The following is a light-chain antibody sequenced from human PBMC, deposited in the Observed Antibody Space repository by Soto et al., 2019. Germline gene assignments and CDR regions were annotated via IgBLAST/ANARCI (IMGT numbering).Light chain of an antibody. CDR3: QQFGRSPGLT. CDR1: QSINSRY. V-gene: IGKV3-20*01. CDR2: GAS. Sequence: EIVLTQSPVTLSLSPGERATLSCRSSQSINSRYLAWYQQKPGQAPRLLIYGASSRATGIADRFSGSGSGTDFTLTISRLEPEDFAVSYCQQFGRSPGLTFGPGTKVDIK. J-gene: IGKJ3*01.